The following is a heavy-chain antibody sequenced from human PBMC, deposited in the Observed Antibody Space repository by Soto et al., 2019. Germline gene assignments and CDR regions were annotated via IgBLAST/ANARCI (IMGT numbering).Heavy chain of an antibody. D-gene: IGHD3-22*01. Sequence: SETLSLTCTVSGGSISSSSYYWGWIRQPPGKGLEWIGYIYYSGSTYYNPSLKSRVTISVDTSKNQFSLKLSSVTAADTAVYYCARGSPYDSSDLDAFDIWGQGTMVTVSS. CDR2: IYYSGST. V-gene: IGHV4-30-4*08. CDR1: GGSISSSSYY. J-gene: IGHJ3*02. CDR3: ARGSPYDSSDLDAFDI.